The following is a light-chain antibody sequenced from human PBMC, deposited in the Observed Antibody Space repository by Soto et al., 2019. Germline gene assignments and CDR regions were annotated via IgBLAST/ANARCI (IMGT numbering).Light chain of an antibody. CDR3: SSYTSSSTLYV. CDR2: EVT. CDR1: SSDVGGYNY. Sequence: QALLTHPASVSGSPGQSITISCTGTSSDVGGYNYVCWYKQHPGKAPQLMIYEVTNRPSGVSDRFSGSKSGNTASLTISGLQAEDEADYYCSSYTSSSTLYVFGTGTKVTVL. V-gene: IGLV2-14*01. J-gene: IGLJ1*01.